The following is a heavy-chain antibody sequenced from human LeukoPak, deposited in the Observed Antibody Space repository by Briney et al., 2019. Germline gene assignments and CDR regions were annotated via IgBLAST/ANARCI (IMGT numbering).Heavy chain of an antibody. Sequence: ASVRVSRKASGYTFTSNYMHWVRQAPGQGLEWMGIINPGGGRTSYAQKFQGRVTMTRDTSTGTVYMELSSLRSEDTAVYYCASLRSGDYEGFDYWGQGTLVTVSS. CDR2: INPGGGRT. J-gene: IGHJ4*02. V-gene: IGHV1-46*01. D-gene: IGHD2-21*02. CDR1: GYTFTSNY. CDR3: ASLRSGDYEGFDY.